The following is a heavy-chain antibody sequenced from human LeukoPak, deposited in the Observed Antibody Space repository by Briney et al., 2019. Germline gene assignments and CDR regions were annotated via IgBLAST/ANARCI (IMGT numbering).Heavy chain of an antibody. V-gene: IGHV4-38-2*01. Sequence: SETLSLTCAVSGYSISSGYYWGWIRPPPGKGLEWIGGIYHSGSTYYNPSLKSRVTISVDTSKNQFSLKLSSVTAADTAVYYCARFDWNDAAFDYWGQGTLVTVSS. CDR2: IYHSGST. CDR3: ARFDWNDAAFDY. D-gene: IGHD1-1*01. J-gene: IGHJ4*02. CDR1: GYSISSGYY.